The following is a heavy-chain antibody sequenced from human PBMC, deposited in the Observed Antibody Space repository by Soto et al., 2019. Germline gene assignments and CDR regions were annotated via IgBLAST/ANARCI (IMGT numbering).Heavy chain of an antibody. CDR2: ISYDGSKT. J-gene: IGHJ4*02. Sequence: QVQLVESGGGVVQPGRSLRLSCAASGFTFSGYAMHWVRQAPGKGLEWVAVISYDGSKTYHADSVKGRFTISRDNSKNTLYLQMNSLRADDTAVYYCATENKKWELLYWGQGTLVTVSS. V-gene: IGHV3-30-3*01. CDR1: GFTFSGYA. CDR3: ATENKKWELLY. D-gene: IGHD1-26*01.